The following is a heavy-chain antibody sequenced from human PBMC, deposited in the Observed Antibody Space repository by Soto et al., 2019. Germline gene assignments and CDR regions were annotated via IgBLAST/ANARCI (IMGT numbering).Heavy chain of an antibody. CDR2: ISASSSSI. D-gene: IGHD3-3*01. CDR1: GFTYSNYA. V-gene: IGHV3-48*02. CDR3: TRDFTWSKVY. J-gene: IGHJ4*02. Sequence: GSLRLSCAASGFTYSNYAMNWVRQAPEKGLEWVAYISASSSSIYYADSVKGRFTISRDNAKNSLYLQMNSLRDEDTAVYYCTRDFTWSKVYWGQRVQVTGSS.